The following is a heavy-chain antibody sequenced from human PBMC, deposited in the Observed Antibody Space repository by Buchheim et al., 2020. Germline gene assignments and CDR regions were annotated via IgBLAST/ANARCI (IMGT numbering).Heavy chain of an antibody. J-gene: IGHJ4*02. V-gene: IGHV3-74*03. Sequence: EMQLVESGGGLVQPGGSLRLSCAASGSTFSRSWMHWVRQAPGKGLMWVSCINSDGTTTKYADSVKGRFTISRDNSKNTTYLQMNSLRAEDTAVYYCAKGEYSSSKGDYWGQGTL. D-gene: IGHD6-6*01. CDR2: INSDGTTT. CDR3: AKGEYSSSKGDY. CDR1: GSTFSRSW.